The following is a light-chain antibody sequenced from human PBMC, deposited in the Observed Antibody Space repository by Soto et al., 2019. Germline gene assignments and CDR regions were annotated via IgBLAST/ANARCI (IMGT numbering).Light chain of an antibody. CDR1: QSFRSN. Sequence: EIVMTQSPATLSVSPGERATLSCRASQSFRSNLAWYQQKPGQAPRVLIYGTSSRATGIPDRFSGSGSGTDFTLTISRLEPEDFAVYYCQQYTTSSWTFGQGSKVDI. V-gene: IGKV3D-15*01. CDR2: GTS. J-gene: IGKJ1*01. CDR3: QQYTTSSWT.